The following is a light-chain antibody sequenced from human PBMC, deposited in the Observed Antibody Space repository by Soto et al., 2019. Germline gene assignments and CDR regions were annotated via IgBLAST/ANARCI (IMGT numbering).Light chain of an antibody. CDR1: ISDVGGYNY. CDR2: AVT. V-gene: IGLV2-14*01. CDR3: SSYTSSSTL. Sequence: QSVLTHPASVSGSPGQSITISCTGTISDVGGYNYVSWYQQHPGKAPKLMIYAVTDRPSGVSSRFSGSKSGNTASLTISGLQAEDEADYYCSSYTSSSTLFGTGTKVTVL. J-gene: IGLJ1*01.